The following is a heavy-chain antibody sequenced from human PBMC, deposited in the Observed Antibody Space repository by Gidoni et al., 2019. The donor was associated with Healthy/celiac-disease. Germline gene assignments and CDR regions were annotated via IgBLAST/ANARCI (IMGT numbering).Heavy chain of an antibody. D-gene: IGHD4-17*01. CDR3: ARAPTVDDAFDI. J-gene: IGHJ3*02. V-gene: IGHV1-46*01. CDR2: INPSGGST. Sequence: QVQLVQSGAEVKKPGASVKVSCKASGYTFTSYYMHWVRQAPGQGLEWMGRINPSGGSTSYAQKFQGRVTMTRDTSTSTVYMELSSLRSEDTAVYYCARAPTVDDAFDIWGQGTMVTVSS. CDR1: GYTFTSYY.